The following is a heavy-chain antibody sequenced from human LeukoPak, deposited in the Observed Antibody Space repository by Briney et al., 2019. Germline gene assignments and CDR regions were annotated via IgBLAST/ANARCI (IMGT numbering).Heavy chain of an antibody. CDR2: IRYDGSNK. D-gene: IGHD3-22*01. CDR3: ARTQYYYDSSGYWFDY. Sequence: PGGSLRLSCAASGFTFSSYGMHWVRQAPGKGLEWVAFIRYDGSNKYYADSVKGRFTISRDNSKSTLYLQMNSLRADDTAVYYCARTQYYYDSSGYWFDYWGQGTLVTVSS. CDR1: GFTFSSYG. J-gene: IGHJ4*02. V-gene: IGHV3-30*02.